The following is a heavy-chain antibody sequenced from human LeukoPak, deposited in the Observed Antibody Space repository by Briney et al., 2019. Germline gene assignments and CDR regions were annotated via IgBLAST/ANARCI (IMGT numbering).Heavy chain of an antibody. J-gene: IGHJ4*02. CDR1: GFTFSDYY. CDR2: ISGSGSTI. Sequence: GGSLRLSCAASGFTFSDYYMSWIRQAPGKGLEWVSYISGSGSTIYYADSVKGRFTISRDNAKNSLYLQMNSLRAEDTAVYYCARDQNLGYYYDSSGYSDYWGQGTLVTVSS. D-gene: IGHD3-22*01. CDR3: ARDQNLGYYYDSSGYSDY. V-gene: IGHV3-11*04.